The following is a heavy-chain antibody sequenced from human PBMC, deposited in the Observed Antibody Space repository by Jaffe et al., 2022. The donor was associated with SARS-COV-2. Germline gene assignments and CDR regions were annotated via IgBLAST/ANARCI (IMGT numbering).Heavy chain of an antibody. Sequence: QVQLQQWGAGLLKPSETLSLTCAVYGGSFSGYYWSWIRQPPGKGLEWIGEIIHSGSTNYNPSLKSRVTISIDTSKNQFSLKLSSVTAADTAVYYCARTPRGAHYYGSGSRPYYYMDVWGKGTTVTVSS. CDR2: IIHSGST. V-gene: IGHV4-34*12. CDR1: GGSFSGYY. CDR3: ARTPRGAHYYGSGSRPYYYMDV. D-gene: IGHD3-10*01. J-gene: IGHJ6*03.